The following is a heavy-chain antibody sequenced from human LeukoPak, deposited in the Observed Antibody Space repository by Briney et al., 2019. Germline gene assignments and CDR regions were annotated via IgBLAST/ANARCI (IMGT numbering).Heavy chain of an antibody. CDR3: AKCSASCYNDPFDI. D-gene: IGHD3-10*02. J-gene: IGHJ3*02. Sequence: GGSLRLSCAASGFTFNNYARNWVRQAPGKGLEWLSYIPGGGGHTRYSDSVKGRFTISRNNSKNMLYLQMNSLRAEDTAIYYCAKCSASCYNDPFDIWGRGTMVTVSS. CDR1: GFTFNNYA. CDR2: IPGGGGHT. V-gene: IGHV3-23*01.